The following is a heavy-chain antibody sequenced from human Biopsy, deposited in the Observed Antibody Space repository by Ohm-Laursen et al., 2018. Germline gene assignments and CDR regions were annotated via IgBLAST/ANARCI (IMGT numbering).Heavy chain of an antibody. V-gene: IGHV3-11*01. D-gene: IGHD4-23*01. CDR3: ARDTRWSPYSMDV. J-gene: IGHJ6*02. CDR2: ISGGGTI. CDR1: GFSFSDYH. Sequence: SLRLSCAASGFSFSDYHMRWIRPAPGRGLEWVSYISGGGTIYYEDSMKGRVTISRDNAKKSLYLQMHSLRAEDTAVYYCARDTRWSPYSMDVWGQGTTVTVSS.